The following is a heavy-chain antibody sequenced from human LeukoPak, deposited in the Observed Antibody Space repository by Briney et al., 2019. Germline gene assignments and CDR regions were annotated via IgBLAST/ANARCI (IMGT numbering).Heavy chain of an antibody. CDR3: AREVEYYDSSGYRPHAFDI. CDR1: GGSIISNNHY. V-gene: IGHV4-39*02. CDR2: ISYSGGT. Sequence: PSETLSLTCTVSGGSIISNNHYWGWTRQPPGKGLEWFGSISYSGGTAYNPFLRSRVTISVDTSKNQFSLKVNSVTAADTAVYYCAREVEYYDSSGYRPHAFDIWGQGTLVTVSA. D-gene: IGHD3-22*01. J-gene: IGHJ3*02.